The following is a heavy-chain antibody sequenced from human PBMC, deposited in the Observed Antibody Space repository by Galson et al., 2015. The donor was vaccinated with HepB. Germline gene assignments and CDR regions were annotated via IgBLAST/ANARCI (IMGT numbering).Heavy chain of an antibody. D-gene: IGHD1-26*01. CDR3: ASRGGYGMDV. Sequence: SLRLSCAASGFTFSTYAMHWVRQAPGKGLEWVAVISYDGSNKYYADSVKGRFTISRDNSKNTLYLQMNSLRAEDTAVYYCASRGGYGMDVWGRGTLVTVSS. V-gene: IGHV3-30*04. CDR2: ISYDGSNK. J-gene: IGHJ2*01. CDR1: GFTFSTYA.